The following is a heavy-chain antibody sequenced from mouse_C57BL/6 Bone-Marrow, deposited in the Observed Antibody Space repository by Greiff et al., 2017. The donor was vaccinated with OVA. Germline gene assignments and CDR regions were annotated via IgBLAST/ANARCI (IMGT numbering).Heavy chain of an antibody. CDR2: INPSNGGT. CDR3: ARPPRDDYAMDY. J-gene: IGHJ4*01. CDR1: GYTFTSYW. Sequence: QVQLQQPGTELVKPGASVKLSCKASGYTFTSYWMHWVKQRPGQGLEWIGNINPSNGGTNYNEKFKSKATLTVDKSSSTAYMQLSSLPSEDSAVYYCARPPRDDYAMDYWGQGTSVTVSS. V-gene: IGHV1-53*01. D-gene: IGHD3-3*01.